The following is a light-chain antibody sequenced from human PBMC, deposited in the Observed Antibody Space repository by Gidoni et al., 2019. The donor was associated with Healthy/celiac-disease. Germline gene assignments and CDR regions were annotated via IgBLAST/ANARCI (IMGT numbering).Light chain of an antibody. CDR2: EVS. CDR3: SSYTSSSTRV. Sequence: QSALTPPASVSGSPGQSITISCTGTSSDVGGYNYVSWYQQHPGKAPKRMIYEVSNRPSGVSNRFSGSKSGNTASLTISGLQAEDEADYYCSSYTSSSTRVFGGGTKLTVL. V-gene: IGLV2-14*01. CDR1: SSDVGGYNY. J-gene: IGLJ3*02.